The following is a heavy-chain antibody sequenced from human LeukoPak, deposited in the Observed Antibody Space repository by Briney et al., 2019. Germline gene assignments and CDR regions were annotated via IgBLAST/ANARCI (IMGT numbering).Heavy chain of an antibody. Sequence: PSETLSLTCTVSGVPISSYYWSWIRQPPGKGLEWIGYIYYSGSTNYNPSLKSRVTISVDTSKNQFSLKLSSVTAADTAVYYCARAVDTVGYFGVVRYYMDVWGKGTTVTVSS. CDR3: ARAVDTVGYFGVVRYYMDV. CDR1: GVPISSYY. J-gene: IGHJ6*03. V-gene: IGHV4-59*01. CDR2: IYYSGST. D-gene: IGHD5-18*01.